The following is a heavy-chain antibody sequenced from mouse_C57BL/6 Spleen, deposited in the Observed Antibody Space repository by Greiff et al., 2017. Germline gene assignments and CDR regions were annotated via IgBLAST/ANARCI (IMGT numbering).Heavy chain of an antibody. V-gene: IGHV1-69*01. CDR3: ARSNYYGSSYGYAMDY. CDR1: GYTFTSYW. CDR2: IDPSDSYT. Sequence: QVHVKQPGAELVMPGASVKLSCKASGYTFTSYWMHWVKQRPGQGLEWIGEIDPSDSYTNYNQKFKGKSTLTVDKSSSTAYMQLSSLTSEDSAVYYCARSNYYGSSYGYAMDYWGQGTSVTVSS. D-gene: IGHD1-1*01. J-gene: IGHJ4*01.